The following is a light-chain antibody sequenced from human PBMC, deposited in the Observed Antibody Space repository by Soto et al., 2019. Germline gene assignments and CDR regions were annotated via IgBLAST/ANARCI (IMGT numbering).Light chain of an antibody. J-gene: IGKJ1*01. Sequence: EIVMTQSPATLSVSPGERATLSCRASQSVSSNLAWYQQKPGQAPRLLIYGASTRATGIPARFSGSGSGTEFTLTISSLQSEDFAVYYCKQYNIWPSWTFGQGTKVEIK. V-gene: IGKV3-15*01. CDR1: QSVSSN. CDR3: KQYNIWPSWT. CDR2: GAS.